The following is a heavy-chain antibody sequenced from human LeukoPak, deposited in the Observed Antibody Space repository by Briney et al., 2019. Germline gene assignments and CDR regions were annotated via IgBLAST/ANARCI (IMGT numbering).Heavy chain of an antibody. J-gene: IGHJ4*02. CDR3: ARATGYYYDSSGYDY. Sequence: SETLSLTCTVSGGSISSHYWSWIRQPPGKGLEWIGEINHSGSTNYNPSLKSRVTISVDTSKNQFSLKLSSVTAADTAVYYCARATGYYYDSSGYDYWGQGTLVTVSS. D-gene: IGHD3-22*01. CDR2: INHSGST. CDR1: GGSISSHY. V-gene: IGHV4-34*01.